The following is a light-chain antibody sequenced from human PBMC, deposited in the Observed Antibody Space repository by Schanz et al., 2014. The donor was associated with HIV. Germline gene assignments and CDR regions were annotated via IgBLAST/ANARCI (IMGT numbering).Light chain of an antibody. J-gene: IGLJ2*01. CDR3: ATWDDSLSGVL. V-gene: IGLV1-47*01. CDR1: SSNIGANY. CDR2: RNN. Sequence: QSVLTQPPSASGTPGQRVSISCSGSSSNIGANYVYWYHQLPGTAPKLLIYRNNQRPSGVPDRFSGSKSGTSASLAISGLRSEDEADYYCATWDDSLSGVLIGGG.